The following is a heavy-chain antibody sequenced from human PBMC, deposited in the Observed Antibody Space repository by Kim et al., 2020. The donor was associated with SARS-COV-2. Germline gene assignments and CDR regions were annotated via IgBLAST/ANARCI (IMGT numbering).Heavy chain of an antibody. CDR1: GGSISSGGYY. V-gene: IGHV4-31*03. CDR3: ASTTPPDYYYGMDV. Sequence: SETLSLTCTVSGGSISSGGYYWSWIRQHPGKGLEWTGYIYYSGSTYYNPSLKSRVTISVDTSKNQFSLKLSSVTAADTAVYYCASTTPPDYYYGMDVWGQGTTVTVSS. D-gene: IGHD4-17*01. CDR2: IYYSGST. J-gene: IGHJ6*02.